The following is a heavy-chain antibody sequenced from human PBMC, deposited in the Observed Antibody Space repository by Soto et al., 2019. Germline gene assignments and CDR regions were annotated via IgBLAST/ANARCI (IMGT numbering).Heavy chain of an antibody. Sequence: ASVKVSCKASGRTFSSYAISWAQQAPGQGPEWTGGIIPNFGTAIYALNFQGRVTITADDSTSTAYMELSSLRSEDTAVYYCASRLETGIAVAGPIYYYYGMDVWGQGTTVTVSS. CDR3: ASRLETGIAVAGPIYYYYGMDV. J-gene: IGHJ6*02. V-gene: IGHV1-69*13. CDR1: GRTFSSYA. D-gene: IGHD6-19*01. CDR2: IIPNFGTA.